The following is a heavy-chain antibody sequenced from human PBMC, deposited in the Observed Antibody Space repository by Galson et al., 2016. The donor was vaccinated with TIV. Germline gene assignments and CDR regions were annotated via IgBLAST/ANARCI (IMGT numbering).Heavy chain of an antibody. CDR3: TRTAMGSTRNAFDI. D-gene: IGHD1-1*01. CDR2: ITSKTYGATT. V-gene: IGHV3-49*03. J-gene: IGHJ3*02. Sequence: SLRLSCAASGFTFGHYAVNWFRQAPGKGLEWVGFITSKTYGATTEYAASVKGRFTISRDDSRNIAYLQMNRLKTEETAVYYCTRTAMGSTRNAFDIWGQGTVFTVSS. CDR1: GFTFGHYA.